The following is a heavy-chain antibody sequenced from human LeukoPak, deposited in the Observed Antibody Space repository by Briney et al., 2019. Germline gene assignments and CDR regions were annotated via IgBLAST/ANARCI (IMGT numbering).Heavy chain of an antibody. CDR2: VYPGDSDT. CDR3: AITVNCYDIALDY. J-gene: IGHJ4*02. CDR1: GYSFTSYW. V-gene: IGHV5-51*01. D-gene: IGHD3-9*01. Sequence: GESLKISCKGSGYSFTSYWIGWVRQMPGKGLEWMGIVYPGDSDTRYSPSFQGQVTISADKSISTAYLQWSSLKALDTAMYYCAITVNCYDIALDYWGQGTLVTVSS.